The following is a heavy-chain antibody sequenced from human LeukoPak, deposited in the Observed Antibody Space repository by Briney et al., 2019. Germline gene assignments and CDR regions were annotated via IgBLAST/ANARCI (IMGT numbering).Heavy chain of an antibody. CDR3: ARMGYSGYEYNWFDP. CDR1: GFTFSSYG. Sequence: GGSLRLSCAASGFTFSSYGMHWVRQAPGKGLEWVAVIWYDGSNKYYADSAKGRFTISRDNSKNTLYLQMNSLRAEDTAVYYCARMGYSGYEYNWFDPWGQGTLVTVSS. V-gene: IGHV3-33*01. D-gene: IGHD5-12*01. J-gene: IGHJ5*02. CDR2: IWYDGSNK.